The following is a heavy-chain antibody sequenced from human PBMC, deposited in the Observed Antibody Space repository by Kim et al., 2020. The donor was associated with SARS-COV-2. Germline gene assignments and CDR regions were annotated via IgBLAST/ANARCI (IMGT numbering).Heavy chain of an antibody. CDR2: ISWNSGSI. CDR1: GFTFGDYA. CDR3: AKMNHLWGSYRLGSSLSYYGMDV. D-gene: IGHD3-16*02. V-gene: IGHV3-9*01. Sequence: GGSLRLSCAASGFTFGDYAMHWVRQAPGKGLEWVSGISWNSGSIGYADSVKGRFTISRDNAKNSLYLQMNSLRAEDTALYYCAKMNHLWGSYRLGSSLSYYGMDVWGQGTTVTVSS. J-gene: IGHJ6*02.